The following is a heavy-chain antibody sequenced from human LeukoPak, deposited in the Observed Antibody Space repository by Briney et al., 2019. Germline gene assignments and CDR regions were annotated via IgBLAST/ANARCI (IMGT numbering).Heavy chain of an antibody. V-gene: IGHV4-38-2*02. CDR1: GYSISSGYY. CDR3: ARVTYSSSSPGLDY. D-gene: IGHD6-6*01. CDR2: MYHSGST. J-gene: IGHJ4*02. Sequence: SETLSLTCTVSGYSISSGYYWGWIRQPPGKGLEWIGSMYHSGSTYYNPSLKSRVTISVDTSKNQFSLKLSSVTAADTAVYYCARVTYSSSSPGLDYWGQGTLVTVSS.